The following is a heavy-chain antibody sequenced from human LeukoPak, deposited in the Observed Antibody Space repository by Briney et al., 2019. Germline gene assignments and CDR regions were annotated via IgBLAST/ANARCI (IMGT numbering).Heavy chain of an antibody. V-gene: IGHV3-21*01. J-gene: IGHJ4*02. CDR2: ISSSSSYI. CDR3: ARANHSGWYFDY. CDR1: GFTFSSYS. D-gene: IGHD6-19*01. Sequence: PGGSLRLSCAASGFTFSSYSMNWVRQAPGKGLEWVSSISSSSSYIYYADSVKGRFTISRDNAKNSLYLQMNSLRAEDTAVYYCARANHSGWYFDYWGQGTLVTVSS.